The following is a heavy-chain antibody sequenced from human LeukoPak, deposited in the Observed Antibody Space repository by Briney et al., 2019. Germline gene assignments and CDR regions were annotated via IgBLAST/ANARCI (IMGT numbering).Heavy chain of an antibody. CDR3: AYHRNGETH. D-gene: IGHD1-14*01. J-gene: IGHJ4*02. CDR2: INHSGST. Sequence: SETLSLTCAVYGVSFSGYYWSWIRQPPGKGLEWIGEINHSGSTNYNPSLKSRVTISVDTSKNQFSLKLSSVTAADTAVYYCAYHRNGETHWGQGTLVTVSS. V-gene: IGHV4-34*01. CDR1: GVSFSGYY.